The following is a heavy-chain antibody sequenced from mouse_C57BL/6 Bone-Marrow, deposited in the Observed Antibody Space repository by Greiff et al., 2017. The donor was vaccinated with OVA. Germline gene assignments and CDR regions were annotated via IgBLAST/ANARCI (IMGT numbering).Heavy chain of an antibody. CDR3: TRWDGYYYYAMDY. Sequence: VQLQQSGTVLARPGASVKMSCKTSGYTFTSYWMHWVKQRPGQGLEWIGAIYPGNSDTSYNQKFKGKAKLTAVTSASTAYMERSSLTNEDSAVYYWTRWDGYYYYAMDYWGQGTSVTVSS. J-gene: IGHJ4*01. CDR1: GYTFTSYW. V-gene: IGHV1-5*01. D-gene: IGHD2-3*01. CDR2: IYPGNSDT.